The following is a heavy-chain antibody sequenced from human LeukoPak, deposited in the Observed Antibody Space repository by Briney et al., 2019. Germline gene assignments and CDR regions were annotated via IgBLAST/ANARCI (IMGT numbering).Heavy chain of an antibody. J-gene: IGHJ6*02. CDR3: ARWVVNYYDSSGYQVYYGMDV. CDR2: ISSSGSTI. V-gene: IGHV3-48*03. Sequence: GGSLRHSCAASGFTFSSYEMNWVRQAPGKGLEWVSYISSSGSTIYYAESVKGRFTISRHNAKNSLYLQMNSLRAEDTAVYYCARWVVNYYDSSGYQVYYGMDVWGQGTTVTVSS. CDR1: GFTFSSYE. D-gene: IGHD3-22*01.